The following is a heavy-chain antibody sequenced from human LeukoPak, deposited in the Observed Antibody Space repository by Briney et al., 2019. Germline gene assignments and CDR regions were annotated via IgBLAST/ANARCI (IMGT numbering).Heavy chain of an antibody. CDR2: ISYDGSNK. V-gene: IGHV3-30-3*01. Sequence: GGSLRLSCAASGFTFSSYAMHWVRQAPGKGLEWVAVISYDGSNKYYADSVKGRFTISRDNSKNTLYLQMNSLRAEDTAMYYCARDPGRGWYPGYWGQGTLVTVSS. D-gene: IGHD6-19*01. CDR1: GFTFSSYA. CDR3: ARDPGRGWYPGY. J-gene: IGHJ4*02.